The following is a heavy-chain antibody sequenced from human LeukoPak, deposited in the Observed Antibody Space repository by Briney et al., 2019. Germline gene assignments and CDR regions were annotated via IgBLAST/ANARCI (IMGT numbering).Heavy chain of an antibody. CDR1: GFTFSSYC. Sequence: PGGSLRLSCAASGFTFSSYCMHWVRQAPGQGLVWVSRIDSFGSSNNYADSVRGRFTISRDNAKNTLYLQMSSLRADDTAVYYCARSDHYHDNSGYDVWGQGTLVTVSS. J-gene: IGHJ4*02. V-gene: IGHV3-74*01. CDR3: ARSDHYHDNSGYDV. D-gene: IGHD3-22*01. CDR2: IDSFGSSN.